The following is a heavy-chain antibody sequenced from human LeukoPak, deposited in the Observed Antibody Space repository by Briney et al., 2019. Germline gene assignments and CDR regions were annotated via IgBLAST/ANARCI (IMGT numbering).Heavy chain of an antibody. CDR2: IKQDGSEK. CDR1: GFTFSSYW. D-gene: IGHD6-6*01. Sequence: GGSLRLSCAASGFTFSSYWMSWVRQAPGKGLEWVANIKQDGSEKYYVDSVKGRFTISRDNAKNSLYLQMNSLRAEDTAVYYCAKEGRIAAGVPKNYYYYMDVWGKGTTVTISS. V-gene: IGHV3-7*03. J-gene: IGHJ6*03. CDR3: AKEGRIAAGVPKNYYYYMDV.